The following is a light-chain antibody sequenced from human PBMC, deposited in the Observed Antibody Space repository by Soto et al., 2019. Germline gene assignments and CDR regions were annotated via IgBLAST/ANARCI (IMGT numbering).Light chain of an antibody. CDR2: AAS. Sequence: EIVLTQSPGTLSLSPGERATLSCRASQSVSRTYLAWYQQTPGQAPRLVIYAASNRATGIPDRFSGSASGADVTPTISRLEPADFGVYYCQQYDTSLPTFTFGQGTKLQIK. J-gene: IGKJ2*01. V-gene: IGKV3-20*01. CDR1: QSVSRTY. CDR3: QQYDTSLPTFT.